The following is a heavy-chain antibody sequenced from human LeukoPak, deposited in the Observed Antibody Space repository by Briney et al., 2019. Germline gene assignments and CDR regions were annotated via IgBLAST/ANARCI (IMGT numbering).Heavy chain of an antibody. CDR1: GFTFDDYA. CDR3: AKDIDSSWYAEYFQH. J-gene: IGHJ1*01. CDR2: ISGDGGST. Sequence: PGGSLRLSCAASGFTFDDYAMHWVSQAPGKGLEWVSLISGDGGSTYSANSVKGRFTISRDNSKNSLYLQMNSLRTEDTALYYCAKDIDSSWYAEYFQHWGQGTLVTVSS. V-gene: IGHV3-43*02. D-gene: IGHD6-13*01.